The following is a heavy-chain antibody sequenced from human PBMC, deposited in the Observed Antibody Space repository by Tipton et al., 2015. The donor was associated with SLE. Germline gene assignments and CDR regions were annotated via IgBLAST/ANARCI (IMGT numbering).Heavy chain of an antibody. CDR3: ARMGLCTTTTCNEGAFDV. Sequence: LRLSCSVSGGSMSYHYWSWIRQPPGKGLEWIGYIYYTGNTNYNPSLKSRVTMSVDTSKSQFSLKLTFVSAADTAIYYCARMGLCTTTTCNEGAFDVWGQGSMVTVSS. CDR2: IYYTGNT. V-gene: IGHV4-59*11. J-gene: IGHJ3*01. D-gene: IGHD2-2*01. CDR1: GGSMSYHY.